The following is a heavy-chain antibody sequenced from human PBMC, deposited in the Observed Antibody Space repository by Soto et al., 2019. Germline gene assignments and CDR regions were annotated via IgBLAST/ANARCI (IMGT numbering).Heavy chain of an antibody. J-gene: IGHJ4*02. V-gene: IGHV3-30*18. Sequence: QVQLVESGGGVVQPGGSLRLSCAASGFTFTNYGMQWVRQGPGKGLEWVAVVSHDGNNKYYADSVKGRLTISRDNSKSILYLEMNSLRPEDTAVYYCAKEAAGAADYWGQGTLVIVSS. D-gene: IGHD3-10*01. CDR3: AKEAAGAADY. CDR1: GFTFTNYG. CDR2: VSHDGNNK.